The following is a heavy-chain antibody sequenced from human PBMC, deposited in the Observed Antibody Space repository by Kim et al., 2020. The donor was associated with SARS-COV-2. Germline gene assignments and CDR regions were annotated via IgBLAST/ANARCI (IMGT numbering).Heavy chain of an antibody. V-gene: IGHV4-4*02. CDR1: GGSISSSNW. J-gene: IGHJ4*02. CDR2: IYHSGST. Sequence: SETLSLTCAVSGGSISSSNWWSWVRQPPGKGLEWIGEIYHSGSTNYNPSLKSRVTISVDKSKNQFSLKLSSVTAADTAVYYCARATLLWFGELPYFDYWGQGTLVTVSS. D-gene: IGHD3-10*01. CDR3: ARATLLWFGELPYFDY.